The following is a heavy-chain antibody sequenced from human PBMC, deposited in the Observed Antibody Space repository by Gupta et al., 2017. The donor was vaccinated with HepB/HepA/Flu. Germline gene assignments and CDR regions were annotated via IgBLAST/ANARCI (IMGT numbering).Heavy chain of an antibody. CDR3: ARDRAFYMDV. J-gene: IGHJ6*03. CDR1: GFIFYNHG. CDR2: IGYEGSNK. Sequence: QVQLVESGGGVVQPGRSLRLSCTASGFIFYNHGMHWVRKAPGKGLEWLALIGYEGSNKYYADSVKGLFTISRDDSKNTVYLEMNSLRDEDTATYYCARDRAFYMDVWGKGTTVSVSS. V-gene: IGHV3-33*01.